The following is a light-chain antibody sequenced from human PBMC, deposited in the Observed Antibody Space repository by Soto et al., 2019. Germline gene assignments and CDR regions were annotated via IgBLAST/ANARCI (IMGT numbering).Light chain of an antibody. V-gene: IGLV1-51*02. Sequence: QSVLTQPPSVSAAPGQTVTISCSGSTSNIGNNYVSWYQHLPGTAPRLLIFENNKRRSGIPDRFSGSKSGTSATLAITGLQIGDEADYDCGPWDIRLNINWVFGGGTKLTVI. CDR3: GPWDIRLNINWV. J-gene: IGLJ3*02. CDR1: TSNIGNNY. CDR2: ENN.